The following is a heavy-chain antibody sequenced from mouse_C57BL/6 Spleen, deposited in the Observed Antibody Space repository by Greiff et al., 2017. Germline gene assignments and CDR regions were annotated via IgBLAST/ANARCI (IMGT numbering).Heavy chain of an antibody. CDR3: ARSYYYGAMDY. Sequence: VQLQQSGPELVKPGASVKISCKASGYSFTGYYMNWVKQSPEKSLEWIGEINPSTGGTTYNQKFKAKATLTVDKSSSTAYMQLKSLTSEDSAVYYCARSYYYGAMDYWGQGTSVTVSS. CDR2: INPSTGGT. D-gene: IGHD1-1*01. V-gene: IGHV1-42*01. J-gene: IGHJ4*01. CDR1: GYSFTGYY.